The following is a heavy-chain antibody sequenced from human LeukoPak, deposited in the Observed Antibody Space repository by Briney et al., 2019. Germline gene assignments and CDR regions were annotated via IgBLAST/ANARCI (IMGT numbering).Heavy chain of an antibody. CDR3: ARDRGCFGEFNFDY. D-gene: IGHD3-10*01. CDR2: INPNSGGT. J-gene: IGHJ4*02. CDR1: GYTFTGYY. V-gene: IGHV1-2*02. Sequence: ASVKVSSKASGYTFTGYYMHWVRQAPGQGLEWMGWINPNSGGTNYAQKFQGRVTMTRDTSISTAYMELSRLRSDDTAVYYCARDRGCFGEFNFDYWGQGTLVTVSS.